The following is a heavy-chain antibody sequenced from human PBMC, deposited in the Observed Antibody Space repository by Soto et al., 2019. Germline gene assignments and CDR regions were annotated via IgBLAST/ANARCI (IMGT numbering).Heavy chain of an antibody. CDR1: GFTFSSYA. V-gene: IGHV3-23*01. CDR2: ISGSGGST. J-gene: IGHJ4*02. CDR3: AKDVGRDNYDSSGYYNDY. Sequence: EVQLLESGGGLVQPGGSLRLSCAASGFTFSSYAMSWVRQAPGKGLEWVSAISGSGGSTYYADSVKGRFTISRDNSKNTLYLQMNSLRAEDTAVYYCAKDVGRDNYDSSGYYNDYWGQGTLVTVSS. D-gene: IGHD3-22*01.